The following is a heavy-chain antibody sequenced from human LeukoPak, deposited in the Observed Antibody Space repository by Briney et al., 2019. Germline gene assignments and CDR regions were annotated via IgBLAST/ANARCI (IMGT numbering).Heavy chain of an antibody. V-gene: IGHV4-34*01. CDR1: GGSFSGYY. CDR2: INHSGST. CDR3: ARGRPPNY. Sequence: SETLSLTCAVYGGSFSGYYWSWTRQPPGKGLEWIGEINHSGSTTYNPSLKSRVTISVDTSKNQFSLKLSSVTAADTAVYYWARGRPPNYWGQGTLVTVSS. J-gene: IGHJ4*02.